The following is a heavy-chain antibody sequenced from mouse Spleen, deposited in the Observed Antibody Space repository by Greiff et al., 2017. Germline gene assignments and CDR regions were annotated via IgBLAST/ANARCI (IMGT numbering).Heavy chain of an antibody. Sequence: QVQLQQPGAELVKPGASVKLSCKASGYTFTSYWMQWVKQRPGQGLEWIGEIDPSDSYTNYNQKFKGKATLTVDTSSSTAYMQLSSLTSEDSAVYYCARRRGNYPWCFDVWGAGTTVTVSS. V-gene: IGHV1-50*01. CDR2: IDPSDSYT. CDR1: GYTFTSYW. D-gene: IGHD2-1*01. J-gene: IGHJ1*01. CDR3: ARRRGNYPWCFDV.